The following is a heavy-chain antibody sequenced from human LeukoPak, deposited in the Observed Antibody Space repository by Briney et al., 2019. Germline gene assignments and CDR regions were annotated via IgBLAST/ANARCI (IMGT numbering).Heavy chain of an antibody. Sequence: PSQTLSLTCAISGDSVSSISVAWNWIRQSPSRGLEWLGRTYYRSKWYYEYAVSVKSRINISPDTSKNQFSLQLTSVTPEDTAVYYCSLARSEYHYGMDVWGQGTTVTVS. CDR1: GDSVSSISVA. CDR3: SLARSEYHYGMDV. J-gene: IGHJ6*02. V-gene: IGHV6-1*01. CDR2: TYYRSKWYY.